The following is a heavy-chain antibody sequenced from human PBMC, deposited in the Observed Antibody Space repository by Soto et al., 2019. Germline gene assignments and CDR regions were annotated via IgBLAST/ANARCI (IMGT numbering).Heavy chain of an antibody. CDR3: ARGSLFKGPYYFDY. V-gene: IGHV3-30-3*01. CDR1: GFTFSSYA. Sequence: QVQLVESGGGVVQPGRSLRLSCAASGFTFSSYAMHWVRQAPGKGLEWVAVISYDGSNKYYADSVKGRFTISRDNSKNTLYLQMNSLRAEDTAVYYCARGSLFKGPYYFDYWGQGTLVTVSS. CDR2: ISYDGSNK. D-gene: IGHD2-21*01. J-gene: IGHJ4*02.